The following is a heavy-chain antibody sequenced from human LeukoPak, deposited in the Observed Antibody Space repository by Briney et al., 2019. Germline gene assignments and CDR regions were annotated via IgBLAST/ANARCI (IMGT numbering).Heavy chain of an antibody. V-gene: IGHV3-13*01. D-gene: IGHD2-21*01. CDR2: IGTAGDT. CDR3: ARGLLGFYYGMGV. Sequence: GGSLRLSCAASGFTVSSNYMSWVRQAPGKGLEWVSAIGTAGDTYYPGSVKGRFTISRENAKNALYLQMNSLRAEDTAVYYCARGLLGFYYGMGVWGQGTTVTVSS. CDR1: GFTVSSNY. J-gene: IGHJ6*02.